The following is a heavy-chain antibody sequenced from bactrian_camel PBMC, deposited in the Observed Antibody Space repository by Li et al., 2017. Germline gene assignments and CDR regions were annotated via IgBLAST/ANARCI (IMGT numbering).Heavy chain of an antibody. D-gene: IGHD6*01. J-gene: IGHJ7*01. V-gene: IGHV3S40*01. Sequence: VQLVESGGGSVQAGGTLRLGCAASGHSDSSYFMAWFRQAPGKGREGVASIRDGGTTTNYASSVRGRFTISQDNAKNTIYLQMNDLKPEDTATYYCAAKVVEGSCSVESAIDLWGKGTQVTVS. CDR1: GHSDSSYF. CDR2: IRDGGTTT.